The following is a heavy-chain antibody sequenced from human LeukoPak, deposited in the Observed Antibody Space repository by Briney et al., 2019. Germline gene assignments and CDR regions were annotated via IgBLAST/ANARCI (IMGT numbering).Heavy chain of an antibody. J-gene: IGHJ4*02. V-gene: IGHV4-59*08. CDR3: ARHFIASQSTFDY. Sequence: PSETLSLTCTVSGDSISHYYWSRIRQSPEKGLEWIGYIFYTGTTNYNPSLKSRVTISVDTSKNQFSLRLTSVTAADTARYYCARHFIASQSTFDYWGQGTLVTVSS. CDR1: GDSISHYY. CDR2: IFYTGTT.